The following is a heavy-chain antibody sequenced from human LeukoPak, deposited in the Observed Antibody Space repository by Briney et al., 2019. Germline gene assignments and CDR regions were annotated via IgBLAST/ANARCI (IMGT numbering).Heavy chain of an antibody. Sequence: GGSLRLSCAASGFTFSSYWMSWVRQAPGKGLEWVANIKQDGSEEYYVDSVKGRFTISRDNAKNSLYLQMNSLRAEDTAVYFCAREGNYGDYDYYWGQGTLVTVSS. J-gene: IGHJ4*02. CDR1: GFTFSSYW. D-gene: IGHD4-17*01. V-gene: IGHV3-7*01. CDR2: IKQDGSEE. CDR3: AREGNYGDYDYY.